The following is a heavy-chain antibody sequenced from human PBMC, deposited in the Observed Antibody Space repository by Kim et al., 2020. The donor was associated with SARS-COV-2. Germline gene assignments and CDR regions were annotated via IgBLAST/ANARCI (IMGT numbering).Heavy chain of an antibody. V-gene: IGHV1-2*06. CDR1: GYTFTGYY. J-gene: IGHJ6*02. CDR2: INPNSGGT. CDR3: ARGSDTYSSSWYSSGWYYYYGMDV. Sequence: ASVNVSCQSSGYTFTGYYMHWVRQAPGQGLEWMGRINPNSGGTNYAQKFQGRVTMTRDTSISTAYMELSRLRSDDTAVYYCARGSDTYSSSWYSSGWYYYYGMDVWGQGTLVTVSS. D-gene: IGHD6-13*01.